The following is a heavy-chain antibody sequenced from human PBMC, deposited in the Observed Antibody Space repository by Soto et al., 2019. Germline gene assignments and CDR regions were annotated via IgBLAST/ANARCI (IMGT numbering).Heavy chain of an antibody. CDR1: GYSFTSYW. J-gene: IGHJ6*02. D-gene: IGHD3-10*01. V-gene: IGHV5-10-1*01. Sequence: GESLKISCKGSGYSFTSYWISWVRQMPGKGLEWMGRIDPSDSYTNYSPSFQGHVTISADKSISTAYLQWSSLKASDTAMYYCARLVRWNGSGSYHYGMDVWGQGTTVTVSS. CDR2: IDPSDSYT. CDR3: ARLVRWNGSGSYHYGMDV.